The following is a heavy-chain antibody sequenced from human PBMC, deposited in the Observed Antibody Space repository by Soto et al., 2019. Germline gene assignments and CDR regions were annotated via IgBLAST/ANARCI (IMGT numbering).Heavy chain of an antibody. J-gene: IGHJ4*02. Sequence: PSETLSLTCTVSGGSISNYYWSWIRQAPGKGLEWIGYIYSSGSAYYNPSLESRVTISLDTSKNQFSLHVNSVTAADTAVYYCARDASECTSVSCYPGGFAYWGQGTLVTVSS. CDR1: GGSISNYY. CDR2: IYSSGSA. D-gene: IGHD2-2*01. CDR3: ARDASECTSVSCYPGGFAY. V-gene: IGHV4-59*01.